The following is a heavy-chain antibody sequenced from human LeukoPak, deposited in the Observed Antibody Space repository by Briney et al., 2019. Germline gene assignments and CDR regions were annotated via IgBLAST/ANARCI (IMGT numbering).Heavy chain of an antibody. D-gene: IGHD6-6*01. CDR3: AREGQYSSFVWVLPGYYYYGMDV. Sequence: PSETLSLTCAVYGGSFSGYYWGWIRQPPGKGLEWIGEINHSGSTNYNPSLKSRVTISVDTSKNQFSLKLSSVTAADTAVYYCAREGQYSSFVWVLPGYYYYGMDVWGQGTTVTVSS. CDR2: INHSGST. V-gene: IGHV4-34*01. J-gene: IGHJ6*02. CDR1: GGSFSGYY.